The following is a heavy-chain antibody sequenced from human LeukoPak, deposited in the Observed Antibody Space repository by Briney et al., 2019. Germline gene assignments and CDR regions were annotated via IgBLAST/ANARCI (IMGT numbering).Heavy chain of an antibody. V-gene: IGHV1-18*01. J-gene: IGHJ1*01. CDR3: ARDSYYDSSGYLMNLEYFQH. Sequence: ASVKVSCKHSGYTFTSYGISSVRQAPGQGVEWMGWISAYNVNTNYAQKLQGRVTMTTDTSTSTAYMWLRSLRSDDTAVYYCARDSYYDSSGYLMNLEYFQHWGQGTLVTVSS. CDR1: GYTFTSYG. CDR2: ISAYNVNT. D-gene: IGHD3-22*01.